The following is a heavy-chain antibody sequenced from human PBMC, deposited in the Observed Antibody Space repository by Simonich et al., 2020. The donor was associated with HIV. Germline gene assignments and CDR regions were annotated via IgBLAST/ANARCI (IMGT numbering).Heavy chain of an antibody. J-gene: IGHJ6*03. CDR3: ARESPVRDGYNYYYFHYYMDV. Sequence: QVQLQQWGAGLLKPSETLSLTCAVYGGSFSGYHWSWIRQPPGKGLEWIGEINDSGTNNDNPSLKSRVTISGDTSKNQFSLKLTSVTAADTALYYCARESPVRDGYNYYYFHYYMDVWGKGTTVTVSS. V-gene: IGHV4-34*01. CDR1: GGSFSGYH. CDR2: INDSGTN. D-gene: IGHD1-1*01.